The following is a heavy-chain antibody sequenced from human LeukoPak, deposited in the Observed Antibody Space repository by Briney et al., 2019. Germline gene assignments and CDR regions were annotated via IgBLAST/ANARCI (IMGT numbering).Heavy chain of an antibody. CDR3: ARRLVTAGIADFFDS. D-gene: IGHD2-2*01. V-gene: IGHV3-23*01. Sequence: GGSLRLSCTASGFTFSDYSMSWVRQAPGAGLEWVSAISPAGDSTTDADSVKGRFTISRDNSKSALYLQMNGLTAEDTALYYCARRLVTAGIADFFDSWGQGTLVSVSS. CDR2: ISPAGDST. J-gene: IGHJ4*02. CDR1: GFTFSDYS.